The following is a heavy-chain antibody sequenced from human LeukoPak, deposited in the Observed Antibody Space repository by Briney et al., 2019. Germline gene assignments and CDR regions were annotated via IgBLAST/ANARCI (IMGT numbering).Heavy chain of an antibody. CDR3: ARIPKKYSSSWLDY. J-gene: IGHJ4*02. CDR2: INPNSGGT. Sequence: ASVKVSCKASGYTFTGYYIHWVRQAPGQGLEWMGWINPNSGGTNYAQKFQGRVTMTRDTSISTAYMELSRLRSDGTAVYYCARIPKKYSSSWLDYWGQGTLVTVSS. V-gene: IGHV1-2*02. CDR1: GYTFTGYY. D-gene: IGHD6-13*01.